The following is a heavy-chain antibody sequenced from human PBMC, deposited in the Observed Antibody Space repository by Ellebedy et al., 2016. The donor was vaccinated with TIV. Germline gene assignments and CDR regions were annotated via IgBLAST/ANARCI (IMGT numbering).Heavy chain of an antibody. CDR2: IYYSGST. J-gene: IGHJ4*02. V-gene: IGHV4-31*03. CDR3: ARWGPEHYVPD. D-gene: IGHD3-10*02. Sequence: SETLSLXXTVSGGSISSGGYYWSWIRQHPGKGLEWIGYIYYSGSTYYNPSLKSRVTISVDTSKNQFSLKLSSVTAADTAVYYCARWGPEHYVPDWGQGTLVAVSS. CDR1: GGSISSGGYY.